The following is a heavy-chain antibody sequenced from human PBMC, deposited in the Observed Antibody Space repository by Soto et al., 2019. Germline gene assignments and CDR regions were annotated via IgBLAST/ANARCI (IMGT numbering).Heavy chain of an antibody. Sequence: QVQLVQSGAEVKKPGSSVKVSCKASGDTFSSYAISWVRQAPGQGREWMGGLIPIFGTANYAQKVQGRVTITADESTSTAYMELSSLRSEDTAVYCCARALGVVVAAVISYGMDVWGQGTTVTVSS. CDR1: GDTFSSYA. CDR2: LIPIFGTA. J-gene: IGHJ6*02. CDR3: ARALGVVVAAVISYGMDV. D-gene: IGHD2-2*02. V-gene: IGHV1-69*01.